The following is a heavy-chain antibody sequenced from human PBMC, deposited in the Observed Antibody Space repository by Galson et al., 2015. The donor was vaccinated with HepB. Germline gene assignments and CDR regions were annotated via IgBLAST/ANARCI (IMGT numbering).Heavy chain of an antibody. J-gene: IGHJ2*01. D-gene: IGHD3-16*01. CDR2: INPNSGGT. CDR3: ARSASGGVDSSENFDL. CDR1: GYTFIGYY. V-gene: IGHV1-2*02. Sequence: SAQVPCKASGYTFIGYYMHWVRHAPGQGLEWMGWINPNSGGTSYAQKFQGRVTITVDTSISPAYMELSRLRSDDTAVYYCARSASGGVDSSENFDLWGRGTLVTVSS.